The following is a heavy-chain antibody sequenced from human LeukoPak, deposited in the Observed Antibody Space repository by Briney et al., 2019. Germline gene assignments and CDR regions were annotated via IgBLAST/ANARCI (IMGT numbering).Heavy chain of an antibody. Sequence: GASVKVSCKASGYTFTGYYMHWVRQAPGQGLEWMGWINPNSGGTNYAQKFQGRVTMTRDTSISTAYMELSRLRSDDTAVYYCARDRPPLLWFGELYYYYYMDVWGKGTTVTISS. V-gene: IGHV1-2*02. CDR2: INPNSGGT. J-gene: IGHJ6*03. CDR3: ARDRPPLLWFGELYYYYYMDV. D-gene: IGHD3-10*01. CDR1: GYTFTGYY.